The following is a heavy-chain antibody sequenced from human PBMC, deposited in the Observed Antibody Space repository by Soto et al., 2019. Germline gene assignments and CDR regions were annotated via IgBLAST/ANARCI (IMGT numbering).Heavy chain of an antibody. CDR1: GYTFTSYY. Sequence: ASVKVSCKASGYTFTSYYMHWVRQAPGQGLEWMGIINPSGGSTSYAQKFQGRVTMTRDTSTSTVYMELSSLRSEDTAVYYCARDRGLVLRFLEWEDYYGMDVWGQGTTVTVSS. CDR3: ARDRGLVLRFLEWEDYYGMDV. CDR2: INPSGGST. D-gene: IGHD3-3*01. J-gene: IGHJ6*02. V-gene: IGHV1-46*01.